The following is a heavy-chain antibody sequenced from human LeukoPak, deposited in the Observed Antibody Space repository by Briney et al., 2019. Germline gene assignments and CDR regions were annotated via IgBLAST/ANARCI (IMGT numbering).Heavy chain of an antibody. D-gene: IGHD3-3*01. CDR1: GFTSSNYW. CDR2: IKQDGSEK. V-gene: IGHV3-7*01. J-gene: IGHJ2*01. Sequence: PGGSLRLSCVASGFTSSNYWMSWVRQAPGKGLEWVANIKQDGSEKHYVDSVKGRFTISRDNAKNSLYLQMDGLRVEDTAVYYCARSARETSGYSEVGWYFDLWGRGTLVTVSS. CDR3: ARSARETSGYSEVGWYFDL.